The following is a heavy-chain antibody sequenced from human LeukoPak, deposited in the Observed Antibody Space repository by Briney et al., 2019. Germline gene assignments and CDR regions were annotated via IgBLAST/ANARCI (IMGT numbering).Heavy chain of an antibody. Sequence: GGSLRLSCVGSGFTFSNYQMNWVRQAPGKGLEWVAKIKQDGGEKHYVDSVKGRFTISRDNAKNSLYLQMSSLSAEDTAVYYCARWVSGSGGWVLDYWGQGTLVTVSS. CDR3: ARWVSGSGGWVLDY. CDR1: GFTFSNYQ. V-gene: IGHV3-7*05. J-gene: IGHJ4*02. CDR2: IKQDGGEK. D-gene: IGHD3-10*01.